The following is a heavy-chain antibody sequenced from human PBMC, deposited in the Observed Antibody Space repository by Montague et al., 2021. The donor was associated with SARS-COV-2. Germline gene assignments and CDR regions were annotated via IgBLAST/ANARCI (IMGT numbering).Heavy chain of an antibody. CDR3: ARKASRGITIFGVVTASYYFDD. Sequence: SETLSLTCTVSGGSISSSSYYWGCLRPPPGQGLDWAGSISYSGSSYSNPSLKSRITIYVDTSKTQFSVTLSSVTAADTAEYYCARKASRGITIFGVVTASYYFDDWGQGTLVTVSS. J-gene: IGHJ4*02. D-gene: IGHD3-3*01. CDR2: ISYSGSS. V-gene: IGHV4-39*01. CDR1: GGSISSSSYY.